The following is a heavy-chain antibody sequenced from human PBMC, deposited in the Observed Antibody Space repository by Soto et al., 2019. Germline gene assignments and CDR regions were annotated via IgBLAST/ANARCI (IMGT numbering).Heavy chain of an antibody. V-gene: IGHV3-21*01. CDR2: IGSRTSDI. D-gene: IGHD3-22*01. J-gene: IGHJ3*02. CDR1: GFTLSRHT. CDR3: VRDYYDTSGYPNTFDM. Sequence: LRLSCAASGFTLSRHTMNWVRQAPGKGLEWVSFIGSRTSDIYYADSVKGRFTISRDNAKNSRFLDLTRLRAEDTAVYFCVRDYYDTSGYPNTFDMWGQGTMVTVSS.